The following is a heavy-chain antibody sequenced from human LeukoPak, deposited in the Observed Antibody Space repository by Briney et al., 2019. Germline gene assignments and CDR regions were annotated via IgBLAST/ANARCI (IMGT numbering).Heavy chain of an antibody. CDR1: GYTFTSYY. J-gene: IGHJ4*02. CDR2: INPSGGST. Sequence: GASVKVSCKASGYTFTSYYMHWVRQAPGQGLEWMGIINPSGGSTSYAQKFQGRVTMTRDTPTSTVYMELSSLRSEDTAVYYCAREVGSKGYCSGGSCRQEEDYWGQGTLVTVSS. CDR3: AREVGSKGYCSGGSCRQEEDY. D-gene: IGHD2-15*01. V-gene: IGHV1-46*01.